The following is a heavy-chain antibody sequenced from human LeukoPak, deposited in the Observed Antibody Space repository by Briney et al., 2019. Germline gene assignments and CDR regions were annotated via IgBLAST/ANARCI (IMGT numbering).Heavy chain of an antibody. CDR1: GGTFSSYA. V-gene: IGHV1-69*13. Sequence: ASVKVSCKASGGTFSSYAISWVRQAPGQGLEWMGGIIPIFGTANYAQKFQGRVTITADESTSTAYMELSSLRSEDTAVYYCAYYYGSGGPFAFDIWGQGTMVTVSS. J-gene: IGHJ3*02. CDR3: AYYYGSGGPFAFDI. CDR2: IIPIFGTA. D-gene: IGHD3-10*01.